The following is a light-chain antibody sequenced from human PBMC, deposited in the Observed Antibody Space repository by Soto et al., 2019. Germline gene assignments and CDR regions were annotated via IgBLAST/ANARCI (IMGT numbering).Light chain of an antibody. CDR2: EVT. Sequence: QSALTQPPSASGSPGQSVTISCTGTSGDVGAYDYVSWYQQHTGKAPKLLIYEVTKRPLGVPDRFSGSKSGNAASLTVSGLQAEDAADYYCSSYAGSNYPYVFGAGTKVTVL. J-gene: IGLJ1*01. V-gene: IGLV2-8*01. CDR3: SSYAGSNYPYV. CDR1: SGDVGAYDY.